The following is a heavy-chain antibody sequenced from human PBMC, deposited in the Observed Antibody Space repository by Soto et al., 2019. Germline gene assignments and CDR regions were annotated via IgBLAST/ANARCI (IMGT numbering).Heavy chain of an antibody. Sequence: QVQLQESGPGLVKPSETLSLTCTVSGGSISSYYWSWIRQPPGKGLEWIGYIYYSGSTYYNPSLKSRVTISVDTSKNQFSLKLSSVTAADTAVYYCARDYGGNNFDYWGQGTLVTVSS. J-gene: IGHJ4*02. CDR3: ARDYGGNNFDY. CDR2: IYYSGST. D-gene: IGHD4-17*01. V-gene: IGHV4-59*12. CDR1: GGSISSYY.